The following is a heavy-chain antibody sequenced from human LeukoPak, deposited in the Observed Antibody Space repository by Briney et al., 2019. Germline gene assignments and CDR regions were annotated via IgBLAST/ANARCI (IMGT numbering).Heavy chain of an antibody. D-gene: IGHD6-19*01. CDR2: IWYDGSNK. V-gene: IGHV3-33*06. CDR3: AKDLAVAGSGGNGD. J-gene: IGHJ4*02. CDR1: GFTFSSYG. Sequence: GGSLRLSCAAAGFTFSSYGMHWVRQAPGKGLEWVAVIWYDGSNKYYADSVKGRFTISRDNSKNTLYLQMNSLRAEDTAVYYCAKDLAVAGSGGNGDWGQGTLVTVSS.